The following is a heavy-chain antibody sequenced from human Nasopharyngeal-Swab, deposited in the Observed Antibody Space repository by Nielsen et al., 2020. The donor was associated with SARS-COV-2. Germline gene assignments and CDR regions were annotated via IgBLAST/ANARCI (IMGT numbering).Heavy chain of an antibody. D-gene: IGHD5-12*01. CDR1: GFTFSSYG. V-gene: IGHV3-30*18. J-gene: IGHJ4*02. CDR3: AKNSGYDSFDY. CDR2: ISYDGSNK. Sequence: GGSLRLSCAASGFTFSSYGVHWARQAPGKGLEWVAVISYDGSNKYYADSVKGRFTISRDNSKNTLYLQMNSLRAEDTAVYYCAKNSGYDSFDYWGQGTLVTVSS.